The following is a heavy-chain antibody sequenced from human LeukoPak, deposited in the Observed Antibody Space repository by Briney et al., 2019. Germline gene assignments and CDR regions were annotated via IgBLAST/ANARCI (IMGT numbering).Heavy chain of an antibody. CDR2: INPSGGST. D-gene: IGHD3-10*01. CDR3: ARGPVPVGYYFDY. V-gene: IGHV1-46*03. Sequence: ASVKVSCKASGGTFSSYAISWVRQAPGQGLEWMGIINPSGGSTSYAQKFQGKVTMTRDTSTSTVYMELSSLRSEDTAVYYCARGPVPVGYYFDYWGQGTLVTVSS. J-gene: IGHJ4*02. CDR1: GGTFSSYA.